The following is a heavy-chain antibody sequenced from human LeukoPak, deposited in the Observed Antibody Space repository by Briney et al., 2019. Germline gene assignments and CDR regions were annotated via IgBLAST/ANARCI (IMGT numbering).Heavy chain of an antibody. CDR1: GYTFTGYY. D-gene: IGHD6-19*01. J-gene: IGHJ4*02. CDR2: IDPSGGST. V-gene: IGHV1-46*01. Sequence: ASVKVSCKASGYTFTGYYIHWVRQAPGQGLGWMGIIDPSGGSTIYAQKFQGRVTMTRDTSTSTVYMELRSLRSDDTAVYYCARAVAGLFDYWGQGTLVTVSS. CDR3: ARAVAGLFDY.